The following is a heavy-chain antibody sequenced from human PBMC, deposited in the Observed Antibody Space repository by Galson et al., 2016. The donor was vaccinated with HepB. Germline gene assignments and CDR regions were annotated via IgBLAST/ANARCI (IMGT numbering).Heavy chain of an antibody. J-gene: IGHJ4*02. CDR3: VRGYSRPD. Sequence: SLRLSCAASGFTFNTSPMQWVRRAPGTGLEYVSAISSNGGGTFYADSVKGRFTISRDNSKNTLYIQMTSLRGEDTAVYYCVRGYSRPDWGQGTLVTVSS. CDR2: ISSNGGGT. V-gene: IGHV3-64*05. D-gene: IGHD2-15*01. CDR1: GFTFNTSP.